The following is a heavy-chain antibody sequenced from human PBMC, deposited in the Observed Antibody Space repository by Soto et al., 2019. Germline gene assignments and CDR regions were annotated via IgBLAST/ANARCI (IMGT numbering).Heavy chain of an antibody. CDR3: ARDLSGGTTQERKHYWYFDL. V-gene: IGHV3-48*02. D-gene: IGHD1-7*01. CDR2: ISSSSSTI. J-gene: IGHJ2*01. Sequence: PWGSLRLSCAASGFTFSSYSMNRVRQAPGKGLEWVSYISSSSSTIYYADSVKGRFTISRDNAKNSLYLQMNSLRDEDTAVYYCARDLSGGTTQERKHYWYFDLWGRGTLVPVSS. CDR1: GFTFSSYS.